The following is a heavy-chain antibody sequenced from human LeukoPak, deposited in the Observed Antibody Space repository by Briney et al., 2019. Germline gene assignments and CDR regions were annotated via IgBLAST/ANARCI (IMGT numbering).Heavy chain of an antibody. Sequence: GGSLRLSCAASGFTFSSYGMHWVRQAPGKGLEWVAFIRYDGSNKYYADSVKGRFTISRDNSKNTLYLQMNSLRAEDTAVYYCARDSSTYYYGSGSYGGSVGYWGQGTLVTVSS. CDR1: GFTFSSYG. D-gene: IGHD3-10*01. V-gene: IGHV3-30*02. J-gene: IGHJ4*02. CDR2: IRYDGSNK. CDR3: ARDSSTYYYGSGSYGGSVGY.